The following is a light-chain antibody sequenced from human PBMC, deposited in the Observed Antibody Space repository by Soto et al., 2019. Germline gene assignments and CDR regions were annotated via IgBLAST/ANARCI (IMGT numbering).Light chain of an antibody. CDR1: SSNIGNNY. V-gene: IGLV1-51*02. CDR2: ENN. CDR3: GTWDSSLSAAV. J-gene: IGLJ7*01. Sequence: QSVLTQPPSVSAAPGQEVTISCSGSSSNIGNNYVSWYQQLPGTAPKLLIYENNKRPSGIPDRFSGSKSGTSATLGITGLQTGDEAHYYCGTWDSSLSAAVFGGGTQLTVL.